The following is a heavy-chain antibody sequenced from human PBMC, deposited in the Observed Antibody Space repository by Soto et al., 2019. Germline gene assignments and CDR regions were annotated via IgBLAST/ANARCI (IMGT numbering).Heavy chain of an antibody. V-gene: IGHV4-59*01. CDR1: GGSISSYY. CDR3: ARDRGYDFWSGYYKGYYYYGMDV. Sequence: SETLSLTCTVPGGSISSYYWSWIRQPPGKGLEWIGYIYYSGSTNYNPSLKSRVTISVDTSKNQFSLKLSSVTAADTAVYYCARDRGYDFWSGYYKGYYYYGMDVWGQGTTVTVSS. CDR2: IYYSGST. D-gene: IGHD3-3*01. J-gene: IGHJ6*02.